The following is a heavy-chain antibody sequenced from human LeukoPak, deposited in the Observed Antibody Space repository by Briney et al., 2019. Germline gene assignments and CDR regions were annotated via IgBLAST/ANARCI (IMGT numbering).Heavy chain of an antibody. D-gene: IGHD4-17*01. V-gene: IGHV4-59*02. Sequence: WETLPLTCPVSRASVTTYYWNWIRQPPGKGLEWIGYIYYSGSTSYNPSLKGRVTMSVDKSKNQFFLRLSSVTAADTAVYYCASGSDFGDFWGQGTLVTASS. J-gene: IGHJ4*02. CDR1: RASVTTYY. CDR2: IYYSGST. CDR3: ASGSDFGDF.